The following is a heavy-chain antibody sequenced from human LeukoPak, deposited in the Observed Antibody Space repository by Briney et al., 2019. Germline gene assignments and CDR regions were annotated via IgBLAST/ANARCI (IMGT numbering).Heavy chain of an antibody. J-gene: IGHJ4*02. Sequence: ASVKVSCKASGYTFTSYGISWVRQAPGQGLEWMGWISAYNGNTNYAQKLQGRVTMTTDTSTSTAYMELRSLRSDDTAVYYCARDEYYYDSSGYYFDYWGQGTLVTVSS. CDR1: GYTFTSYG. CDR3: ARDEYYYDSSGYYFDY. V-gene: IGHV1-18*01. CDR2: ISAYNGNT. D-gene: IGHD3-22*01.